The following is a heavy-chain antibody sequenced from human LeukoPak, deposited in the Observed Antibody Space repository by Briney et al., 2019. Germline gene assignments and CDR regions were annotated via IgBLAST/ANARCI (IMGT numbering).Heavy chain of an antibody. CDR1: GFTFSSYS. Sequence: GGSLRLSCAASGFTFSSYSMNWVRQAPGKGLEWVANIMQDGSEKYYLDSVKGRFTISRDNAKNSLYLQMNSLRAEDTAVYYCARTSYCSSTSCYFDYWGQGTLVTVSS. V-gene: IGHV3-7*01. CDR2: IMQDGSEK. J-gene: IGHJ4*02. D-gene: IGHD2-2*01. CDR3: ARTSYCSSTSCYFDY.